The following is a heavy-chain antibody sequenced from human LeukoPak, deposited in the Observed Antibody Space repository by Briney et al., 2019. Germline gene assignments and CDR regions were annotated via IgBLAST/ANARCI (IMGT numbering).Heavy chain of an antibody. CDR1: GGTFSSYA. D-gene: IGHD5-18*01. Sequence: SVKVSCKASGGTFSSYAISWVRQAPGQGLEWMGGIIPIFGTANYAQKFQGRVTITADESTSTAYMELSSLRSEDTAVYYCARDRVQLWLSFDYWGQGTLVAVSS. J-gene: IGHJ4*02. V-gene: IGHV1-69*13. CDR2: IIPIFGTA. CDR3: ARDRVQLWLSFDY.